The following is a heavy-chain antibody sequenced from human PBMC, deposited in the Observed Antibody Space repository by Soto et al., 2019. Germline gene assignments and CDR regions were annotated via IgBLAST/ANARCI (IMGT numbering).Heavy chain of an antibody. Sequence: PSQTLSLTWAISVDSVSIDSATWNWIRQSPSRGLEWLGRTYYRSKWYNEYAVSVKSRITINPDTSKNQFSLQLNSVTPEDTAVYYCARATRTWFDPWGQGTLVTVSS. CDR2: TYYRSKWYN. J-gene: IGHJ5*02. D-gene: IGHD4-17*01. CDR3: ARATRTWFDP. CDR1: VDSVSIDSAT. V-gene: IGHV6-1*01.